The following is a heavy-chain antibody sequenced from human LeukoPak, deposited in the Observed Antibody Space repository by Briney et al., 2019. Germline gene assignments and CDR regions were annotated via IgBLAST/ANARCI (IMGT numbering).Heavy chain of an antibody. CDR3: AKVGIAAAGRLTPYFDY. V-gene: IGHV3-23*01. J-gene: IGHJ4*02. CDR2: ISGSGGST. Sequence: HPGGSLRLSCAASGFTFSSYAMSWVRQAPGKGLEWVSAISGSGGSTYYADSVKGRFTISRDNSKNTLYLQMNSLRAEDTAVYYCAKVGIAAAGRLTPYFDYWGQGTLVTVSS. CDR1: GFTFSSYA. D-gene: IGHD6-13*01.